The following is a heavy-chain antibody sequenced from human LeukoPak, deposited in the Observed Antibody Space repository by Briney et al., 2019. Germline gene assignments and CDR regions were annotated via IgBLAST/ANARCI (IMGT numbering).Heavy chain of an antibody. J-gene: IGHJ6*03. Sequence: ASVKVSCKASGYTFTVYYIHWLRQAPGQGLEWMGWIIPNSGGTNYAQKFQGRVTMTRDTSISTAYMELSRLRSDDTAVYYCARGDHYNSSWYWDYYYYYMDVWGKGTTVTISS. CDR1: GYTFTVYY. CDR3: ARGDHYNSSWYWDYYYYYMDV. D-gene: IGHD6-13*01. CDR2: IIPNSGGT. V-gene: IGHV1-2*02.